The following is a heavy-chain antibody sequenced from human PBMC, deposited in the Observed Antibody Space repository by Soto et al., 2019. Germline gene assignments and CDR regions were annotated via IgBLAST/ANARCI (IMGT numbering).Heavy chain of an antibody. V-gene: IGHV3-74*01. J-gene: IGHJ4*02. CDR1: GFSIRKYW. Sequence: EVQLVESGGGLVQPGEALRLACAASGFSIRKYWMHWVRQAPGKGPVWVSYISGDGTTTDYAGSVKGRFTISRDNAKNTLFLQMDRLRVEETAIYFCAIQDCTNDVCLEAAVTVGGALEYWGRGAQVTVSS. CDR3: AIQDCTNDVCLEAAVTVGGALEY. CDR2: ISGDGTTT. D-gene: IGHD2-8*01.